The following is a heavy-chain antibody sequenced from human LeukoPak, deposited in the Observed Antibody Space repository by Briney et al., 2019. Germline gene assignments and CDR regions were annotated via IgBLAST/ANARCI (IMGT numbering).Heavy chain of an antibody. CDR2: IHTSGDT. D-gene: IGHD4-17*01. Sequence: GGSLRLSCAASGLTGSHNYVSWVRQAPGEGLEWVSAIHTSGDTCYADSVKGRFTISRDTSKNTLYLQINSLRVEDTAVYYCIVFGDSNHWGQGTLVTVSS. J-gene: IGHJ5*02. V-gene: IGHV3-53*01. CDR3: IVFGDSNH. CDR1: GLTGSHNY.